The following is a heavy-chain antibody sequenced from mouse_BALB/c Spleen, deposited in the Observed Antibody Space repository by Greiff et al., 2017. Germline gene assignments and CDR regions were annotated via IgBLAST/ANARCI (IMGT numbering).Heavy chain of an antibody. CDR2: ISYSGST. CDR1: GYSITSDYA. V-gene: IGHV3-2*02. D-gene: IGHD2-4*01. Sequence: EVQLQQSGPGLVKPSQSLSLTCTVTGYSITSDYAWNWIRQFPGNKLEWMGYISYSGSTSYNPSLKSRISITRDTSKNQFFLQLNSVTTEDTATYYCARGGLIYYYAMDYWGQGTSVTVSS. J-gene: IGHJ4*01. CDR3: ARGGLIYYYAMDY.